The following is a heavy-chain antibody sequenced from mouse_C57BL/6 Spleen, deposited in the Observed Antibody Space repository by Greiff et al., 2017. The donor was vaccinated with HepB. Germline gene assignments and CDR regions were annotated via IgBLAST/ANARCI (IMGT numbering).Heavy chain of an antibody. V-gene: IGHV5-4*01. CDR3: AREELKGFDY. CDR2: ISDGGSYT. D-gene: IGHD1-3*01. J-gene: IGHJ2*01. CDR1: GFTFSSYA. Sequence: EVMLVESGGGLVKPGGSLKLSCAASGFTFSSYAMSWVRQTPEKRLEWVATISDGGSYTYYPDNVKGRFTISRDNAKNNLYLQMSHLKSEDTAMYYCAREELKGFDYWGQGTTLTVSS.